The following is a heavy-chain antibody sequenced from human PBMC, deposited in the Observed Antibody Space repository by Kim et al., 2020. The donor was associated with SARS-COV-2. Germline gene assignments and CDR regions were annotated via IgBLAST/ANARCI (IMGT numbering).Heavy chain of an antibody. J-gene: IGHJ5*02. D-gene: IGHD6-13*01. Sequence: ADSVKGRFTISRDNAKNSLYLQMNSLRAEDTAVYYCARGESSSWYGWFDPWGQGTLVTVSS. CDR3: ARGESSSWYGWFDP. V-gene: IGHV3-11*01.